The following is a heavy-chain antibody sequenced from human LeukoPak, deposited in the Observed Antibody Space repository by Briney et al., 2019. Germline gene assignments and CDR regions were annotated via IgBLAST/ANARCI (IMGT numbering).Heavy chain of an antibody. CDR1: GYTFTSYT. Sequence: ASVKVSCKASGYTFTSYTIHWVRQAPGQRLEWMGWINAGNGNTKYSQKFQDRVTITRDTSATTAYMELRGLRSDDTAVYYCARAEKPNWGNYYYYCMDVWGKGTTVTVSS. J-gene: IGHJ6*03. CDR2: INAGNGNT. D-gene: IGHD7-27*01. CDR3: ARAEKPNWGNYYYYCMDV. V-gene: IGHV1-3*01.